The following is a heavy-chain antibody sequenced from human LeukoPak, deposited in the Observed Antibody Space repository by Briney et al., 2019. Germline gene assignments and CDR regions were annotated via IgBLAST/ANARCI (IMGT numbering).Heavy chain of an antibody. V-gene: IGHV4-59*01. CDR1: GVSISTYY. J-gene: IGHJ4*02. Sequence: SETLSLTCTVSGVSISTYYWSWIRQPPGKGLEWIGYIYYSGSTNYNPSLKSRITISVDTSKNQFSLKLSSVTAADTAVYYCARSYNWNHGVGYWGQGTLVTVSS. CDR2: IYYSGST. D-gene: IGHD1-14*01. CDR3: ARSYNWNHGVGY.